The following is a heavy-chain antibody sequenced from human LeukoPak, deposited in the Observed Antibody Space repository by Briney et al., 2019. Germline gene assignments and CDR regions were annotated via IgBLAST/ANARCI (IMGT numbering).Heavy chain of an antibody. CDR3: ARVTGPTSTMVRGVIIPAFDS. D-gene: IGHD3-10*01. J-gene: IGHJ4*02. Sequence: GGSLRLSCAASGFTFSSYAMHWVRQAPGKGLEWVAVISYDGSNKYYADSVKGRFTISRDNSKNTLYLQMNSLRAEDTAVYYCARVTGPTSTMVRGVIIPAFDSWGRGTLVTVSS. CDR2: ISYDGSNK. V-gene: IGHV3-30-3*01. CDR1: GFTFSSYA.